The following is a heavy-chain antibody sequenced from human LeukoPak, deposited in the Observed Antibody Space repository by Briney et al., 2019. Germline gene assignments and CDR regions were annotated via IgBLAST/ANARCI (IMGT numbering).Heavy chain of an antibody. D-gene: IGHD1-1*01. CDR1: GGSISSYY. CDR2: IYYSGST. Sequence: PSETLSLTCTVSGGSISSYYWSWIRRPPGKGLEWIGYIYYSGSTNYNPSLKSRVTISVDTSKNQFSLKLSSVTAADTAVYYCARVPVPPPNAFDIWGQGTMDTVSS. CDR3: ARVPVPPPNAFDI. J-gene: IGHJ3*02. V-gene: IGHV4-59*01.